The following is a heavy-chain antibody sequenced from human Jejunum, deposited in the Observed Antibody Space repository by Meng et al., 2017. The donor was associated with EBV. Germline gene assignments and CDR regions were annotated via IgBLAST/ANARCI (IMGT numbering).Heavy chain of an antibody. Sequence: EIQLLESXXXXVXXGGXLRLSCAASGFTLSAYAMSWVRQAPGKGLEWVSHVSGTGATTYYADSVKDRFTASRDNSKNTLYLQMNSLRADDTAVYYCVRDGYNYIPFDYWGQGTLVTVSS. CDR2: VSGTGATT. V-gene: IGHV3-23*01. CDR1: GFTLSAYA. D-gene: IGHD5-24*01. J-gene: IGHJ4*02. CDR3: VRDGYNYIPFDY.